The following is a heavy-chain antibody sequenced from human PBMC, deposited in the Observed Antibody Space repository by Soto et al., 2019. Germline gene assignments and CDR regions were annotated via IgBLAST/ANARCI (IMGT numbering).Heavy chain of an antibody. Sequence: QVQLVESGGGVVQPGRSLRRSCAASGFTFSTVAMHWLRQAPGQGLEWVAVISDDGSTKYYADSVKGRFTISRDNANNTLYLEMNSLRAEDTAVYYGYSSGWWGQGTLVTVSS. J-gene: IGHJ4*02. CDR2: ISDDGSTK. CDR3: YSSGW. D-gene: IGHD6-19*01. V-gene: IGHV3-30*04. CDR1: GFTFSTVA.